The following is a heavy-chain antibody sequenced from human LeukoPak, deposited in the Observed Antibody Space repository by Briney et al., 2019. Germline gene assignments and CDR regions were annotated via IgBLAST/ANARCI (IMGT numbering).Heavy chain of an antibody. J-gene: IGHJ4*02. V-gene: IGHV1-46*01. CDR2: INPSGGST. CDR3: ARVVVGAAGLHYYFDY. D-gene: IGHD6-13*01. CDR1: GYTFTSYY. Sequence: GASVKVSYKASGYTFTSYYMHWVRQAPGQGLEWMGIINPSGGSTSYAQKFQGRVTMTRDTSTSTVYMELSSLRSEDTAVYYCARVVVGAAGLHYYFDYWGQGTLATVSS.